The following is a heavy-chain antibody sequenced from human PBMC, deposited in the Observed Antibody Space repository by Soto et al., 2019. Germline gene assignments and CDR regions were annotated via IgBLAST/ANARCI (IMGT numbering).Heavy chain of an antibody. J-gene: IGHJ4*02. Sequence: QVQLVQSGAEVKRPGSSLKVSCKASGGSIKNFAISWVRQAPGQGPEWMGGFIPIVGTTYYAQKFQGRVTIIADESTSTLNMELRALTSEDTAVYYCAHDTSGYYFYSFDNWGQGTLVTVS. CDR3: AHDTSGYYFYSFDN. CDR2: FIPIVGTT. V-gene: IGHV1-69*01. D-gene: IGHD3-22*01. CDR1: GGSIKNFA.